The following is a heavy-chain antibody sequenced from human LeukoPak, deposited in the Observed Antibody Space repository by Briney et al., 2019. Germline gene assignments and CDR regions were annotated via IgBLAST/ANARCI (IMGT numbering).Heavy chain of an antibody. V-gene: IGHV4-34*01. CDR3: ARGPPAVLPPTYYFDY. CDR2: ISHSGST. Sequence: PGGSLRLSCAASGFTFDDYGMSWVRQAPGKGLEWIGEISHSGSTNYNPSLKSRVTISEDTSKNQFSLKLSSVTAADTGIYYCARGPPAVLPPTYYFDYWGQGALVTVSS. CDR1: GFTFDDYG. D-gene: IGHD3-10*01. J-gene: IGHJ4*02.